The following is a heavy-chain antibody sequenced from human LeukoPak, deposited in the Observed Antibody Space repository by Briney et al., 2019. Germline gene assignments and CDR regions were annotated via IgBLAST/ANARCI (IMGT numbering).Heavy chain of an antibody. Sequence: GESLKISCKGSGYSFTTHWIGWVRQMPGKGLEWMGVIYPGDSDTRYSPSFQGQVTISADKSVSTAYLQWISLKASDSAIYYCVRQQWSERYFNLWGRGTLVTVSS. CDR2: IYPGDSDT. J-gene: IGHJ2*01. V-gene: IGHV5-51*01. CDR1: GYSFTTHW. CDR3: VRQQWSERYFNL. D-gene: IGHD6-19*01.